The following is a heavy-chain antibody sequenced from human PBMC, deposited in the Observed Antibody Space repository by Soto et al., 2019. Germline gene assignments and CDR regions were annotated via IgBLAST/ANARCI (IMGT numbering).Heavy chain of an antibody. V-gene: IGHV4-34*01. CDR3: ARDKNTGLFDY. CDR1: GGSFSGYS. CDR2: INNSGST. J-gene: IGHJ4*02. Sequence: QVQLQQWGAGLLKPSETLSLTCAVYGGSFSGYSWTWIRQPPGTGLEWLGEINNSGSTNYHPSLKSRVTISVDTSKNQFSLKLTSVTAADTAVYYCARDKNTGLFDYWGQGTLVTVSS. D-gene: IGHD2-8*02.